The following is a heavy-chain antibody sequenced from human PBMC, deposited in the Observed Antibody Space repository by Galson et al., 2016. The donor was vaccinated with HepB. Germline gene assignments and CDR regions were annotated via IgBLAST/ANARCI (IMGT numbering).Heavy chain of an antibody. CDR2: ISRSGDST. V-gene: IGHV3-23*01. CDR3: ARTQRNGDELDY. J-gene: IGHJ4*02. D-gene: IGHD4-17*01. Sequence: SLRLSCAASGFTFNNYGMTWVRQAPGKGLEVVSSISRSGDSTDYADSVKGRFTISRDNSKNTLSLQMNSLSAEDTAVYYCARTQRNGDELDYWGQGTLVTVSS. CDR1: GFTFNNYG.